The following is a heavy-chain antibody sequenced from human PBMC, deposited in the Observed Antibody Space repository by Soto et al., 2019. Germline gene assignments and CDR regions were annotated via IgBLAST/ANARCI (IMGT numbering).Heavy chain of an antibody. J-gene: IGHJ4*02. CDR2: ISYSEST. D-gene: IGHD4-17*01. V-gene: IGHV4-31*03. Sequence: SGTLSLTCTVSGGSISSRGYYCSWIRQFPGKGLEWIGYISYSESTDYNPSLKSRVTISADTSKNQFSLKLSSVTAADTAVYYCAGGNDYAKIGYWGQGAQVTVSS. CDR1: GGSISSRGYY. CDR3: AGGNDYAKIGY.